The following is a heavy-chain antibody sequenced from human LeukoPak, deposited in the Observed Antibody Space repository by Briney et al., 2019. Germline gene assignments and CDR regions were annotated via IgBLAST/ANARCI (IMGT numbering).Heavy chain of an antibody. CDR1: GFTFSSYS. D-gene: IGHD3-10*01. Sequence: PGGSLRLSCAASGFTFSSYSMNGVRRAPGKGLEWVASLKEDVSARNLVDSVKGRFTISTDNAKNSLYLQMNSLRVEDTAVYYCARGPTYGSRSDFLESWGLGTLVTVSS. CDR3: ARGPTYGSRSDFLES. CDR2: LKEDVSAR. J-gene: IGHJ4*02. V-gene: IGHV3-7*01.